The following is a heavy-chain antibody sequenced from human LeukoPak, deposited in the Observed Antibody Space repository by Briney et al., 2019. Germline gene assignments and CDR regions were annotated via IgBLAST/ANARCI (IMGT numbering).Heavy chain of an antibody. Sequence: PGGSLRLSCAASGFTFSSYATSWVRQAPGKGLEWVSAISGSGGSTYYADSVKGRFTISRDNSKNTLYLQMNSLRAEDTAVYYCAKSTYNDILTGGDCWGQGTLVTVSS. V-gene: IGHV3-23*01. CDR2: ISGSGGST. J-gene: IGHJ4*02. D-gene: IGHD3-9*01. CDR1: GFTFSSYA. CDR3: AKSTYNDILTGGDC.